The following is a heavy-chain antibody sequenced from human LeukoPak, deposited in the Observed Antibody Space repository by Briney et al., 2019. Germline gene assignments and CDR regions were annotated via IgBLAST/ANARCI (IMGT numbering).Heavy chain of an antibody. J-gene: IGHJ6*03. V-gene: IGHV4-34*01. Sequence: SETLSLTCAVYGGSFSGYYWSWIRQPPGKGLEWIGEINHSGSTNYNPSLKSRVTVSVDTSKNQFSLKLSSVTAADTAVYYCARDRYDYVWGSNYYYYYMDVWGKGTTVTISS. CDR3: ARDRYDYVWGSNYYYYYMDV. D-gene: IGHD3-16*01. CDR2: INHSGST. CDR1: GGSFSGYY.